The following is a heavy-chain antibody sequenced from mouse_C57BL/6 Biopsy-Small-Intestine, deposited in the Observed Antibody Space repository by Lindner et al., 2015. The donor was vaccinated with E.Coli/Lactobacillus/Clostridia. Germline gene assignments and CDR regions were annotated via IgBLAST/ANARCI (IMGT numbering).Heavy chain of an antibody. CDR2: INPSSGYS. J-gene: IGHJ4*01. Sequence: VQLQESGAELAKPGASVKLSCKASGYTFTTYWIHWVTQRPGQGLEWIGYINPSSGYSEYNQKFKDKATLTADKSSSTAYMQLSSLTYEDSAVYYCARSGAFRSMDYWGQGTSVTVSS. CDR1: GYTFTTYW. V-gene: IGHV1-7*01. CDR3: ARSGAFRSMDY. D-gene: IGHD3-1*01.